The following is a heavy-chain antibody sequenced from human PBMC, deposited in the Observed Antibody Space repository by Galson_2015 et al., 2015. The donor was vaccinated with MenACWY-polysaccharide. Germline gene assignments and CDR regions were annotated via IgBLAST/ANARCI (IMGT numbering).Heavy chain of an antibody. Sequence: SVKVSCKASGYTFTSYDINWVRQATGQGLEWMGWMNPNSANTGYAQKFQGRVTMTRNTSISTAYMELSSLTSEDTAVYYCARGRRDTAVAGPKDAVFDYWGQGTLVTVSS. CDR1: GYTFTSYD. CDR3: ARGRRDTAVAGPKDAVFDY. J-gene: IGHJ4*02. CDR2: MNPNSANT. D-gene: IGHD6-19*01. V-gene: IGHV1-8*01.